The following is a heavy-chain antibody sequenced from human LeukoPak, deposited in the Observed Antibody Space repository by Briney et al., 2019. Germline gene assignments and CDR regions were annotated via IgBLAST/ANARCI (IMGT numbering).Heavy chain of an antibody. D-gene: IGHD6-19*01. CDR1: GFTFSSYA. J-gene: IGHJ4*02. Sequence: GGSLRLSCAASGFTFSSYAMIWVRQAPGKGLEWVSAISSSGGANTYYADSVKGRFTISRDNSKNTLYLQMNSLRAEDTAVYYCAKDRGSGWDFDYWGQGTLVTVSS. CDR2: ISSSGGANT. V-gene: IGHV3-23*01. CDR3: AKDRGSGWDFDY.